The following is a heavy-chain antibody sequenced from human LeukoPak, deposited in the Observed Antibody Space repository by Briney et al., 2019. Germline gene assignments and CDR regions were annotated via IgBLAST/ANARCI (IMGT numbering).Heavy chain of an antibody. CDR3: ARSLEFGELLNDAFDI. CDR2: ISGYNGNT. CDR1: GYTFSSYD. J-gene: IGHJ3*02. Sequence: ASVKVSCKASGYTFSSYDISWVRQAPGQGLEWMGWISGYNGNTNYAQKVQGRVTMTTDTSTSTAFMELRSLRSEDTAVYYCARSLEFGELLNDAFDIWGQGTMVTVSS. V-gene: IGHV1-18*01. D-gene: IGHD3-10*01.